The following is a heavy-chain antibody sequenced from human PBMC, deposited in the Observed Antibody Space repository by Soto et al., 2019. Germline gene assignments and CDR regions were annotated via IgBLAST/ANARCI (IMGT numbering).Heavy chain of an antibody. J-gene: IGHJ4*02. V-gene: IGHV4-4*02. CDR1: GVSLTSGNW. CDR2: IFHDGTA. CDR3: ARLVYDTRLNYMYFDF. Sequence: SETLSLTCAVSGVSLTSGNWWTWVRQSPQRGLEYIGEIFHDGTANYYPSFERRVAMSVDTSRNQFSLKLTSVTAADRAVYFCARLVYDTRLNYMYFDFWGPGTLVTVCS. D-gene: IGHD3-10*01.